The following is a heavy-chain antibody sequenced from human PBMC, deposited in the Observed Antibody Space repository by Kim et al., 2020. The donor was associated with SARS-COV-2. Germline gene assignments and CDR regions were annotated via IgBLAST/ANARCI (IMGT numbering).Heavy chain of an antibody. J-gene: IGHJ3*01. Sequence: TKYEERFQGRVTMTRDTSISTVYMELSRLKSDDTAVYYCARGANTLSAFDLWGQGTMVTVSS. V-gene: IGHV1-2*02. CDR3: ARGANTLSAFDL. CDR2: T.